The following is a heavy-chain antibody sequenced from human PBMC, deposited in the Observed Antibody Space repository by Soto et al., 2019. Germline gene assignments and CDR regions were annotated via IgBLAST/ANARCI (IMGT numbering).Heavy chain of an antibody. J-gene: IGHJ5*02. CDR3: ARHRARNWFDP. CDR2: IYYSGST. D-gene: IGHD6-6*01. CDR1: GGSISSSSYY. V-gene: IGHV4-39*01. Sequence: SETLSLTCIVSGGSISSSSYYWGWIRQPPGKGLEWIGSIYYSGSTYYNPSLKSRVTISVDTSKNQFSLKLSSVTASDTAVFYCARHRARNWFDPWGQGTLVTVSS.